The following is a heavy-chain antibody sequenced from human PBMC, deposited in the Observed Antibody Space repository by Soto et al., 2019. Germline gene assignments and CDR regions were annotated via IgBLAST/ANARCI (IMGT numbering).Heavy chain of an antibody. J-gene: IGHJ3*02. CDR1: GYTFTSYG. D-gene: IGHD3-9*01. CDR3: ASLRYFDWFDI. Sequence: ASVKVSCKASGYTFTSYGIGWVRQAPGQGLEWMGWISAYNGNTNYAQKLQGRVTMTTDTSTSTAYMELRSLRSDDTAVYYCASLRYFDWFDIWGQGTMVTVSS. CDR2: ISAYNGNT. V-gene: IGHV1-18*01.